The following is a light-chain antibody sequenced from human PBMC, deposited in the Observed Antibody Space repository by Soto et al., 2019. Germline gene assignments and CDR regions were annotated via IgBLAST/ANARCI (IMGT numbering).Light chain of an antibody. CDR2: GAS. CDR1: QSVSSTY. Sequence: EIGSTQSPGTLSLYPGERATFTCRASQSVSSTYLAWYQQKPGQAPRLLIYGASTRAAGIPDRFSGSGSGTDFTLTISRLEPEDFAVYYCQQYSTSPRVTFGQGTRLEIK. J-gene: IGKJ5*01. CDR3: QQYSTSPRVT. V-gene: IGKV3-20*01.